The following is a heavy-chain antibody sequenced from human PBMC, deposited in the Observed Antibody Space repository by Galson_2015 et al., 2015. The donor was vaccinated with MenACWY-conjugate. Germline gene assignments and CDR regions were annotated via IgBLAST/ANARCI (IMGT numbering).Heavy chain of an antibody. CDR3: ARQVSEK. Sequence: QSGAEVKKPGESLKISCKASGYTFTSYWIGWVHQMPGKGLEWMAIIYPGDSQTRYSPSFQGQVTISADKSITTGYRQWNSLKASDTAIYYCARQVSEKWGQGTAVTVSS. V-gene: IGHV5-51*07. CDR2: IYPGDSQT. CDR1: GYTFTSYW. J-gene: IGHJ4*02.